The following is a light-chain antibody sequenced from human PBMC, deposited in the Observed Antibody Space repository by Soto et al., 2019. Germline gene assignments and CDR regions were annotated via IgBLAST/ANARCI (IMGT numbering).Light chain of an antibody. CDR3: CSCSDTYTYV. V-gene: IGLV2-11*01. J-gene: IGLJ1*01. Sequence: QSVLTQPRSVSESPGQSVTISCTGTSSVVGGYDYLSWYQQHPGKAPKLLIYGVSERPSGVPDRFSGSKSGSTASLTISGLQAEDEADYYCCSCSDTYTYVFGTGTKVTVL. CDR2: GVS. CDR1: SSVVGGYDY.